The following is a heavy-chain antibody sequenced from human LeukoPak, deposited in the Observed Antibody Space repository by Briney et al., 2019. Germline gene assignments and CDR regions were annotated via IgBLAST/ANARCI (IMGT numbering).Heavy chain of an antibody. Sequence: GGSLRLSCAASRFTFSIFAMNWVRQAPGKGLEWLSYICSSSSTIYYADSVKGRFTISRDNAKNSLYLQLNSLRPEDTGLYYCARDRGGWPDYWGQGTLVTVSS. CDR1: RFTFSIFA. J-gene: IGHJ4*02. V-gene: IGHV3-48*01. CDR3: ARDRGGWPDY. CDR2: ICSSSSTI. D-gene: IGHD6-19*01.